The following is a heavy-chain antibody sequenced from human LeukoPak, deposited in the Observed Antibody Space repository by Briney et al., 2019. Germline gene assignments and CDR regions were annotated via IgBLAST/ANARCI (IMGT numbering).Heavy chain of an antibody. CDR2: ISSSGSTI. CDR1: GLTFSSYV. D-gene: IGHD1-26*01. V-gene: IGHV3-48*03. J-gene: IGHJ1*01. Sequence: GGSLRLSCAASGLTFSSYVMNWVRQAPGRGLEWVSYISSSGSTIYYAGSVKGRFTISIDNAKNTLYLQMNSLRSEDTAVYYCARVPPSVGEATSEYFQDWGQGTLVTVSS. CDR3: ARVPPSVGEATSEYFQD.